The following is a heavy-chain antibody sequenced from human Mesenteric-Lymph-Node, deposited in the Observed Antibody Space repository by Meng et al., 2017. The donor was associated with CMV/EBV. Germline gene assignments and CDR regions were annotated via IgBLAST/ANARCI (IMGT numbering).Heavy chain of an antibody. D-gene: IGHD2-2*01. J-gene: IGHJ4*02. V-gene: IGHV3-7*01. Sequence: GGSLRLSCAASGFTFSSYWMSWVRQAPGKGLEWVANIKQDGSEKYYVDSVKGRFTISRDNAKNSLYLQMNSLRAEDTAVYYCARDYGLYCSSTSCYPYYFDYWGQGTLVTVSS. CDR2: IKQDGSEK. CDR1: GFTFSSYW. CDR3: ARDYGLYCSSTSCYPYYFDY.